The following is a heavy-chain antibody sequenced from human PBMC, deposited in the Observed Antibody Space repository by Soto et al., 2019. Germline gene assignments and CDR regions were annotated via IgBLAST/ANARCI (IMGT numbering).Heavy chain of an antibody. Sequence: ESLKVSCKGSGYSFTSYWISWVRQMPGKGLEWMGRIDPSDSYTNYSPSFQGHVTISADKSISTAYLQWSSLKASDTAMYYCALTDSGYDSAYYYYYGMDVWGQGTTVTVSS. V-gene: IGHV5-10-1*01. J-gene: IGHJ6*02. D-gene: IGHD5-12*01. CDR3: ALTDSGYDSAYYYYYGMDV. CDR1: GYSFTSYW. CDR2: IDPSDSYT.